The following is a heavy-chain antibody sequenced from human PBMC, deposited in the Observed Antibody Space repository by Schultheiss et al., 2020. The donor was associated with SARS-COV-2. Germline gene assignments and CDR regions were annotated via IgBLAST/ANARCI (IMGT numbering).Heavy chain of an antibody. J-gene: IGHJ6*03. CDR3: AKSGGSYSNDYYYYLDV. Sequence: GGSLRLSCAASGFTFDDYAMHWVRQAPGKGLEWVSGISWNSGSIGYADSVKGRFTISRDNAKKSLYLQMNSLRPEDTAWYYCAKSGGSYSNDYYYYLDVWGKGTTVTVSS. CDR1: GFTFDDYA. D-gene: IGHD1-26*01. CDR2: ISWNSGSI. V-gene: IGHV3-9*01.